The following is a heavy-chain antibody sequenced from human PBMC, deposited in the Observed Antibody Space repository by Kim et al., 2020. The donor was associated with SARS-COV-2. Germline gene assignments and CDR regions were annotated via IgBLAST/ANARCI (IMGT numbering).Heavy chain of an antibody. Sequence: AHSVKGRFTISRDNSNNTLYLQVNSLSAEDTAVYYCAKYSSGWYKGWFDPWGQGTLVTVSS. J-gene: IGHJ5*02. CDR3: AKYSSGWYKGWFDP. D-gene: IGHD6-19*01. V-gene: IGHV3-23*01.